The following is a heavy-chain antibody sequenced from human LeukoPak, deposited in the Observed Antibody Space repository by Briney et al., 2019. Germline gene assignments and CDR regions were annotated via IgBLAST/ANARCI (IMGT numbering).Heavy chain of an antibody. V-gene: IGHV3-21*01. J-gene: IGHJ4*02. CDR2: ISSSSSYI. CDR1: GFTFSSYS. Sequence: TGRSLRLSCAASGFTFSSYSMNWVRQAPGKGLEWVSSISSSSSYIYYADSVKGRFTISRDNAKNSLYLQMNSLRAEDTAVYYCARERSTSCWDYWGQGTLVTVSS. CDR3: ARERSTSCWDY. D-gene: IGHD2-2*01.